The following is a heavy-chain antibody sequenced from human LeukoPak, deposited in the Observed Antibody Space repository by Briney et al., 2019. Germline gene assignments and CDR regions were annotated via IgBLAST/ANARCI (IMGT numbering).Heavy chain of an antibody. J-gene: IGHJ4*02. D-gene: IGHD4-17*01. Sequence: ASVKVSCKASGYTFTGYYMHWVRQAPGQGLEWMGIINPSGGSTSYAQKFQGRVTMTRDMSTSTVYMELSSLRSEDTAVYYCARDGGDYVFTYWGQGTLVTVSS. CDR1: GYTFTGYY. CDR3: ARDGGDYVFTY. CDR2: INPSGGST. V-gene: IGHV1-46*01.